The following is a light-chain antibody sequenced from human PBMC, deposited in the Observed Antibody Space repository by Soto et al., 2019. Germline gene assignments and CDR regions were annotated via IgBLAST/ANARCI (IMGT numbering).Light chain of an antibody. CDR1: SSDVGGYNY. V-gene: IGLV2-14*01. J-gene: IGLJ2*01. CDR3: SSYTSSSTLDVV. Sequence: QSALTQPASVSGFPGQSITISCTGISSDVGGYNYVSWYQQHPGKAPKLMIYDVSNRPSGISNRFSGSKSGSTASLIISGLQAADEADYYCSSYTSSSTLDVVFGGGTKLTVL. CDR2: DVS.